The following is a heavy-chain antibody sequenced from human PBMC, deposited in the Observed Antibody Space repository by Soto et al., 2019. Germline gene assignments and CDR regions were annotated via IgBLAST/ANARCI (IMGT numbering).Heavy chain of an antibody. V-gene: IGHV4-59*01. CDR2: IYYSGST. D-gene: IGHD2-8*01. J-gene: IGHJ3*02. CDR3: ARDFNGAFDI. Sequence: SETLSLTCTVSGGSISSYYWSWIRQPPGKGLEWIGYIYYSGSTNYNPSLKSRVTISVDTSKNQFSLKLSSVAAADTAVYYCARDFNGAFDIWGQGTMVTVSS. CDR1: GGSISSYY.